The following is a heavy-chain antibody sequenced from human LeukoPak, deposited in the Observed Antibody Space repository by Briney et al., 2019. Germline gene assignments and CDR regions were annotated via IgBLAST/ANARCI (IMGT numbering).Heavy chain of an antibody. CDR3: ARRGTAMAIDY. J-gene: IGHJ4*02. CDR1: GGSISSSSYY. V-gene: IGHV4-39*01. CDR2: IYYSGST. D-gene: IGHD5-18*01. Sequence: KPSETLSLTCTVSGGSISSSSYYWGWIRQPPGKGLEWIGSIYYSGSTYYNPSLKSRVTISVDTSKNQFSLKLSSVTAADTAVYYCARRGTAMAIDYWGQGTLVTVSS.